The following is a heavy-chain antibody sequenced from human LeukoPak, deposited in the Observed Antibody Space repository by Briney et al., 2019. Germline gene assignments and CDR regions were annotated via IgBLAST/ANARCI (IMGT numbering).Heavy chain of an antibody. CDR2: ISGVGGST. D-gene: IGHD6-19*01. Sequence: GGSLRLSCAASGFTFSSHAMSWVRQTPGKGLDWVSGISGVGGSTYYADSVKGRFTISRDNSKNTVYLQMNSLRADDTAVYYCAKARGWYDFDYRGQGILVTVSS. J-gene: IGHJ4*02. CDR1: GFTFSSHA. CDR3: AKARGWYDFDY. V-gene: IGHV3-23*01.